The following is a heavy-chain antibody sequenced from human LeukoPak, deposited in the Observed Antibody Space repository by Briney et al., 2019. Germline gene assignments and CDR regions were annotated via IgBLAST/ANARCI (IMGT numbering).Heavy chain of an antibody. CDR2: IIPIFGTA. Sequence: ASVKVSCKASGGTFSSYAISWVRQAPGQGLEWMGRIIPIFGTANYAQKFQGRVTITTDESTNTAYMELSSLRSEDTAVYYCARDARTTRGYSGYEARLYYFDYWGQGTLVTVSS. V-gene: IGHV1-69*05. CDR3: ARDARTTRGYSGYEARLYYFDY. J-gene: IGHJ4*02. D-gene: IGHD5-12*01. CDR1: GGTFSSYA.